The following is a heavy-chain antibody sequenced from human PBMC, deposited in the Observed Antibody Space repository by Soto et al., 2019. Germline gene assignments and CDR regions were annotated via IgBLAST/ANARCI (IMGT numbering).Heavy chain of an antibody. CDR2: IYYSGRT. CDR1: GGSISSSSYC. J-gene: IGHJ2*01. Sequence: QLQLQESGPGLVKPSETLSLTCTVSGGSISSSSYCWGWIRQPPGKGLEWIGSIYYSGRTYYQPTLKRRVTMSVETSKNQFSLKLSSVTAADTAVYYCARMAVAGDDWYFDLWGRGTLVTVSS. V-gene: IGHV4-39*01. D-gene: IGHD6-19*01. CDR3: ARMAVAGDDWYFDL.